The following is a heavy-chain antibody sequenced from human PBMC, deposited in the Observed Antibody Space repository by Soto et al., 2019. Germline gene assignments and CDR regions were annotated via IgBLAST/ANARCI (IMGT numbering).Heavy chain of an antibody. Sequence: ASVKVSCKASGYTFTSYGISWVRQAPGQGLEWMGWISAYNGNTNYAQKLQGRVTMTTDTSTSTAYMELRSLRSDDTAVYYWASGGLQSSSWYGVKNYYDYYGMDVWGQGTTVTVSS. J-gene: IGHJ6*02. CDR2: ISAYNGNT. CDR3: ASGGLQSSSWYGVKNYYDYYGMDV. CDR1: GYTFTSYG. D-gene: IGHD6-13*01. V-gene: IGHV1-18*04.